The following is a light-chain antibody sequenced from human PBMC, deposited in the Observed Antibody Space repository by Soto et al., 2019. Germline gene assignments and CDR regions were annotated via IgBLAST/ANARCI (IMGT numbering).Light chain of an antibody. CDR3: IEAPQTPPYS. Sequence: DIVMTQSPLSLPVTPGEPASISCRSSQSLRHSNGYNYLDWYVQKREQSPQLLIYLASIRASGVPDRFSGSGSGTAFTLIISRMAAEDVGVYYWIEAPQTPPYSFGRGNKVEIK. V-gene: IGKV2-28*01. CDR2: LAS. J-gene: IGKJ2*03. CDR1: QSLRHSNGYNY.